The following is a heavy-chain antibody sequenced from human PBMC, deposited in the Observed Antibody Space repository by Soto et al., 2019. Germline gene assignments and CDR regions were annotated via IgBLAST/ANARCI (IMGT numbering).Heavy chain of an antibody. J-gene: IGHJ5*02. D-gene: IGHD3-3*01. CDR2: MNPNSGNT. V-gene: IGHV1-8*01. CDR1: GYTFTSYD. CDR3: ARARSPNTIFGVVMTNWLDP. Sequence: ASVKVSCKASGYTFTSYDINWVRQATGQGLEWMGWMNPNSGNTGYAQKFQGRVTMTRNTSISTAYMELSSLRSEDTAVYYCARARSPNTIFGVVMTNWLDPWGQGTLVTVSS.